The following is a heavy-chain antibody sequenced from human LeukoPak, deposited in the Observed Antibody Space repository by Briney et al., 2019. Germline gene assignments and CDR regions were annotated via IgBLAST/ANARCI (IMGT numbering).Heavy chain of an antibody. D-gene: IGHD6-6*01. V-gene: IGHV4-34*01. CDR3: ARDVGARLSGY. CDR1: GGSFSGYY. Sequence: SETLSLTCAVYGGSFSGYYWSWIRQPPGKGLEWIGEINHSGSTNYNPSLKSRVTLSVDKSKNQFSLRLNSVTAADTATYYCARDVGARLSGYWGQGILVTVSS. J-gene: IGHJ4*02. CDR2: INHSGST.